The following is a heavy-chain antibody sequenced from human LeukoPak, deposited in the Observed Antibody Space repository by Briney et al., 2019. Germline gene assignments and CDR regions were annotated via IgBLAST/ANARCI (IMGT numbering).Heavy chain of an antibody. D-gene: IGHD4-17*01. CDR3: AKIGDDYGDYEHYFDY. J-gene: IGHJ4*02. V-gene: IGHV3-30*02. Sequence: GGSLRLSCAASGFTFSSYGMHWVRRAPGKGLEWVAFIRYDGSNKYYADSVKGRFTISRDNSKNTLYLQMNSLRAEDTAVYYCAKIGDDYGDYEHYFDYWGQGTLVTVSS. CDR2: IRYDGSNK. CDR1: GFTFSSYG.